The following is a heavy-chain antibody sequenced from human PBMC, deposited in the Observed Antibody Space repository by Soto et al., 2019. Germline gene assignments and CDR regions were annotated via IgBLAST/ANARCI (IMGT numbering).Heavy chain of an antibody. D-gene: IGHD6-13*01. J-gene: IGHJ4*02. CDR3: ARSLGSSSWYDY. V-gene: IGHV1-18*01. Sequence: ASVKVSCKASGSTFSSYGISWVRQAPGQGLQWVGWISAYNGNTNYAQKLQGRVTMTRDTSTTTAYMELRSLRSDDTAVYYCARSLGSSSWYDYWGQGTLVTVSS. CDR1: GSTFSSYG. CDR2: ISAYNGNT.